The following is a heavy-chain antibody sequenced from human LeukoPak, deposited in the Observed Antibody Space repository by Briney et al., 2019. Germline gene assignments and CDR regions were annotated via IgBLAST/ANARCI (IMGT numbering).Heavy chain of an antibody. Sequence: GASVKVSCKASGYTFIDYGISWLRQAPGQGLEWMGWISTYNGVTKYAQKFQGRVTMTTDTSTSTAYMELRSLRSDDTAVYYCARSPAMGGLFDYWGQGTLVTVSS. CDR3: ARSPAMGGLFDY. CDR2: ISTYNGVT. D-gene: IGHD3-16*01. CDR1: GYTFIDYG. V-gene: IGHV1-18*01. J-gene: IGHJ4*02.